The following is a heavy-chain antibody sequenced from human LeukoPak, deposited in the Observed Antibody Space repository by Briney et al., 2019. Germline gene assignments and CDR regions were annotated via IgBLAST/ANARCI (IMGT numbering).Heavy chain of an antibody. V-gene: IGHV4-61*09. D-gene: IGHD6-19*01. CDR1: GGSISSGSDY. Sequence: SQTLSLTCTVSGGSISSGSDYWSWIRQPAGKGLEWIGHIYTSGSTSYNPSLQSRVTISVNTSKHQFSLKVTSVTAADTAVYYCARAGGSVGWYGTIDSWGQGTLVTVSS. CDR2: IYTSGST. CDR3: ARAGGSVGWYGTIDS. J-gene: IGHJ4*02.